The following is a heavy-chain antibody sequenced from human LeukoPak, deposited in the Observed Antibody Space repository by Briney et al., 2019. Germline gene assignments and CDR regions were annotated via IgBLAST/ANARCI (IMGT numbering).Heavy chain of an antibody. Sequence: GASVKVSCKASGYSFTDYYMHWVRQAPGQGLEWMGRINPKRGGTNYAQKFQGRVTLTRDTSISTAHMELSRLTSDDTAVYYCARGRYSSGWYGAFDIWGQGTMVTVSS. V-gene: IGHV1-2*06. CDR1: GYSFTDYY. CDR3: ARGRYSSGWYGAFDI. CDR2: INPKRGGT. J-gene: IGHJ3*02. D-gene: IGHD6-19*01.